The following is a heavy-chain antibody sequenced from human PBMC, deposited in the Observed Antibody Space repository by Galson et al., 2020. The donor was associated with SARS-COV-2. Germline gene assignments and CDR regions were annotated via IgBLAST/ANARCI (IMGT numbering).Heavy chain of an antibody. CDR3: GTLPAYRSNWGYYFDY. CDR2: IDPDDSDT. CDR1: GNGFTYYW. D-gene: IGHD6-13*01. J-gene: IGHJ4*02. Sequence: GESLKISCKGSGNGFTYYWIGWVRQKPGKGLEWMGIIDPDDSDTTYSPSFQGQVSMSADKSIDTAYLQWSSLKASDSAVYYCGTLPAYRSNWGYYFDYWGQGTQVTVAS. V-gene: IGHV5-51*01.